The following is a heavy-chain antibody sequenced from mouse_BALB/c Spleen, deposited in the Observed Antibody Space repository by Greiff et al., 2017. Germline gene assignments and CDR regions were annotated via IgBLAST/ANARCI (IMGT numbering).Heavy chain of an antibody. CDR2: IYPGDGDT. D-gene: IGHD3-3*01. J-gene: IGHJ2*01. Sequence: QVQLQQSGAELARPGASVKLSCKASGYTFTSYWMQWVKQRPGQGLEWIGAIYPGDGDTRYTQKFKGKATLTADKSSSTAYMQLSSLASEDSAVYYCARRDVGFDYWGQGTTLTVSS. CDR1: GYTFTSYW. CDR3: ARRDVGFDY. V-gene: IGHV1-87*01.